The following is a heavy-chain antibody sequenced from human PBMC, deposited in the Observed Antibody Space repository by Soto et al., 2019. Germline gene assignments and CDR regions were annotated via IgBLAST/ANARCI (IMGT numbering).Heavy chain of an antibody. D-gene: IGHD3-22*01. CDR2: LFYSGST. CDR3: ARVSWDSSSSEVGWFDP. CDR1: GGSISNYY. J-gene: IGHJ5*02. V-gene: IGHV4-59*01. Sequence: QVQLQESGPGLVKPSETLSLTCTVSGGSISNYYWSWIRQPPGKGLEWIGYLFYSGSTNYNPSLKSRVTISVDTSKNQFSLKLTSVTAADTAVYYCARVSWDSSSSEVGWFDPWGQGTLVTVSS.